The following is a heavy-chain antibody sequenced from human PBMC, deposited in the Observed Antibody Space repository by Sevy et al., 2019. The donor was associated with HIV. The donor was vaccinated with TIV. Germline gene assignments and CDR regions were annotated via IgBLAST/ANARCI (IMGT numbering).Heavy chain of an antibody. CDR2: IYTSGST. CDR1: GGSISSYY. V-gene: IGHV4-4*07. CDR3: ARSTGYCSSTSWQYYYYYGMDV. D-gene: IGHD2-2*01. Sequence: SETLSLTCTVSGGSISSYYWSWIRQPAGKGLEWIGRIYTSGSTNYNPSLKSRVTMSVDTSKNQFSLKLGSVTAADTAVYYCARSTGYCSSTSWQYYYYYGMDVWGQGTTVTVTS. J-gene: IGHJ6*02.